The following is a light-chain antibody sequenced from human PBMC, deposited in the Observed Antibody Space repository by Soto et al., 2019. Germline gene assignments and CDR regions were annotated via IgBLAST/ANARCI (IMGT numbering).Light chain of an antibody. CDR3: MQGTHWPYT. Sequence: DVVMTQSPLSLPVTLGQPASISCRSSQSLVYSDGNTYLSWFQQRPGQSPRRLIYKVSNCDSGVPDRFSGSGSGTDCTLKISRVEAEDVGVYYCMQGTHWPYTFGQGTKLEIK. J-gene: IGKJ2*01. CDR2: KVS. CDR1: QSLVYSDGNTY. V-gene: IGKV2D-30*01.